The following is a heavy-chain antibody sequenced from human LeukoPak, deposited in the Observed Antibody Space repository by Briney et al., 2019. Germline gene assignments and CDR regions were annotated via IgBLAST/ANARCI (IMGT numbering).Heavy chain of an antibody. CDR2: IYSSGST. V-gene: IGHV4-4*07. CDR3: ARKDGDY. J-gene: IGHJ4*02. CDR1: GASISAFH. Sequence: SETLSLTCTVSGASISAFHWTWFRQPAGKGLEWIGLIYSSGSTLFNPSLKSRVAMSVDLTKNQLSLKLTSVTATDTAMYYCARKDGDYWGRGTLVTVSS.